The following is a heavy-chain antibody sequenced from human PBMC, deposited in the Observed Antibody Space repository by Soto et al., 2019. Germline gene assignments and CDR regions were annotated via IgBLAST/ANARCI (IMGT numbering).Heavy chain of an antibody. CDR3: ARERPDGARLDP. D-gene: IGHD6-6*01. CDR2: IYHSGNT. Sequence: QVQLQESGPGLVKPSQTLSLTCTVSGGSISSGDYYWSWIRQPPGKGLEWIGYIYHSGNTYYNLSLKSRVTISVDTSKNQFSLKLSSVTAADTAVYYCARERPDGARLDPWGQGTLVTVSS. V-gene: IGHV4-30-4*01. J-gene: IGHJ5*02. CDR1: GGSISSGDYY.